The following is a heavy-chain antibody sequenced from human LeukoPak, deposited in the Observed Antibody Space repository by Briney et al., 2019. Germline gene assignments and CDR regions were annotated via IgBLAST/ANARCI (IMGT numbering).Heavy chain of an antibody. D-gene: IGHD6-19*01. J-gene: IGHJ4*02. CDR1: GFTFSSYS. V-gene: IGHV3-48*01. CDR2: ISSSSSTV. Sequence: RTGGPLRLSCAASGFTFSSYSMNWVRQAPGKGLEWVSYISSSSSTVYYADSVKGRFTISRDNAKNSLYLQMNSLRAEDTAVYYCARGTGIAVAVAFGYWGQGTLVTVSS. CDR3: ARGTGIAVAVAFGY.